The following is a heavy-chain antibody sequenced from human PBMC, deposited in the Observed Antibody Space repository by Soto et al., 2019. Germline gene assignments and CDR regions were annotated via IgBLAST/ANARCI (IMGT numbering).Heavy chain of an antibody. CDR3: AREGVGYSSSSGPYYFDY. CDR2: IIPIFGTA. J-gene: IGHJ4*02. CDR1: GGTFSSYA. V-gene: IGHV1-69*12. Sequence: QVQLVQSGAEVKKPGSSVKVSCKASGGTFSSYAISWVRQAPGQGLGWMGGIIPIFGTANYAQKFQGRVTITADESTSTAYMELSSLRSEDTAVYYCAREGVGYSSSSGPYYFDYWGQGTLVTVSS. D-gene: IGHD6-6*01.